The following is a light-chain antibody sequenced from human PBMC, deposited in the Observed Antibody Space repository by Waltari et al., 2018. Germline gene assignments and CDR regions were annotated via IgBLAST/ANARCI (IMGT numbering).Light chain of an antibody. V-gene: IGLV1-47*01. CDR1: SSNIGRNY. Sequence: QSVLTQPPSASGTPGQRVTISCSGSSSNIGRNYVYWYQQLPGTAPKLLIYRNNQRPSGVPDRFSGSKSGTSASLAISGLRSEDEADYYCAAWDDSLSGPWVFGGGTKLTVL. CDR2: RNN. CDR3: AAWDDSLSGPWV. J-gene: IGLJ2*01.